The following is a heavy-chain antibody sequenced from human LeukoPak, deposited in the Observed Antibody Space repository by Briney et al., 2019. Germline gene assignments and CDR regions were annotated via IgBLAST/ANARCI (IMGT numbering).Heavy chain of an antibody. CDR1: GFTLSSYW. CDR2: INGDGSTT. D-gene: IGHD6-19*01. J-gene: IGHJ4*02. Sequence: GGSLRLSCAASGFTLSSYWVHWVRQGPGKGLVWVSRINGDGSTTSYADSVKGRFTISRDSAKSTLYLHMNSLRVEDTAVYYCARAGYSSGWYYFDSWSQGTLVTVSS. CDR3: ARAGYSSGWYYFDS. V-gene: IGHV3-74*01.